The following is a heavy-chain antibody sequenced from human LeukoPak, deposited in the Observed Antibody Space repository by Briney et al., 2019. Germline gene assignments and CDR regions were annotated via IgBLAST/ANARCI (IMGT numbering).Heavy chain of an antibody. Sequence: SETLSLTCAVSGGSISSSNWWSWIRQHPGKGLEWIGYIYYSGSTYYNPSLKSRVTISVDTSKNQFSLKLSSVTAADTAVYYCARGYYDSPNDFDYWGQGTLVTVSS. V-gene: IGHV4-31*11. CDR2: IYYSGST. D-gene: IGHD3-22*01. J-gene: IGHJ4*02. CDR3: ARGYYDSPNDFDY. CDR1: GGSISSSNW.